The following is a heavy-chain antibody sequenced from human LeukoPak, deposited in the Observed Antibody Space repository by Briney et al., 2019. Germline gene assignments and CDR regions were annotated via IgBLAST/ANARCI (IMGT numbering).Heavy chain of an antibody. D-gene: IGHD6-19*01. CDR1: GYTFTSYG. V-gene: IGHV1-18*01. J-gene: IGHJ3*02. CDR3: ARGVSGWYGIAFDI. CDR2: INAYNGNT. Sequence: ASVKVSCKASGYTFTSYGISWVRQAPGQGLEWMGWINAYNGNTNYAQKLHGRVTMTTDTPTSTAYMELRSLRSDDTAVYYCARGVSGWYGIAFDIWGQGTMVTVSS.